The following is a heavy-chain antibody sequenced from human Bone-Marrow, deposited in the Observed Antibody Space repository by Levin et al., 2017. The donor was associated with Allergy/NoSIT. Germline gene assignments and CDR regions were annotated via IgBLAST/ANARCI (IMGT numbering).Heavy chain of an antibody. CDR1: GFTFSSYW. J-gene: IGHJ6*02. CDR3: AGYGAYYYGMDV. V-gene: IGHV3-74*01. D-gene: IGHD5-18*01. Sequence: PGGSLRLSCAASGFTFSSYWMHWVRQAPGKGLVWVSRINSDGSSTNYADSVKGRFTISRDNAKNTLFLQMNSLRAEDTAVYYCAGYGAYYYGMDVWGQGTTVTVSS. CDR2: INSDGSST.